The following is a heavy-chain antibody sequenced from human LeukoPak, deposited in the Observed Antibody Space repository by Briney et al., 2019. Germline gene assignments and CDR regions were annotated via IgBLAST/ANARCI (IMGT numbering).Heavy chain of an antibody. Sequence: GGSLRLSCAASGFTFSSYSMNWVRQAPGKGLEWVSSISSSSSYIYYADSVKGGFTISRDNAKNSLYLQMNSLRAEDTAVYYCAREGPTSDAFDIWGQGTMVTVSS. CDR1: GFTFSSYS. CDR2: ISSSSSYI. J-gene: IGHJ3*02. V-gene: IGHV3-21*01. CDR3: AREGPTSDAFDI.